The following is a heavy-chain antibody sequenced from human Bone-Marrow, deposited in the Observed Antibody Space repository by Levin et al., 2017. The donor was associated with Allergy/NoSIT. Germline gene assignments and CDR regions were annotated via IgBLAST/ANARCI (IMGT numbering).Heavy chain of an antibody. J-gene: IGHJ4*02. D-gene: IGHD1-7*01. Sequence: GGSLRLSCAASGFTFSTHAMHWVRQAPGRGLEWVAVISYDGSKKYYADSVKGRFTISRDNSKNTLYLQMNSLRAEDTALYYCARDNYNYVYDYWGQGTLVTVSS. V-gene: IGHV3-30-3*01. CDR1: GFTFSTHA. CDR2: ISYDGSKK. CDR3: ARDNYNYVYDY.